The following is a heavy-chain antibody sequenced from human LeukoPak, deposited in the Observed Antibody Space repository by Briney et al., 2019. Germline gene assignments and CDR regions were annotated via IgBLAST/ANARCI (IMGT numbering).Heavy chain of an antibody. CDR2: INHSGST. D-gene: IGHD3-10*01. Sequence: SETLSLTCAVYGGSFSGYYWSWIRQPPGKGLEWIGEINHSGSTNYNPSLKSRVTISVDTSKNQFSLKLSSVTAADTAVYYCARTVYGSGSYYSGNWFDPWGQGTLVTVSS. CDR1: GGSFSGYY. J-gene: IGHJ5*02. V-gene: IGHV4-34*01. CDR3: ARTVYGSGSYYSGNWFDP.